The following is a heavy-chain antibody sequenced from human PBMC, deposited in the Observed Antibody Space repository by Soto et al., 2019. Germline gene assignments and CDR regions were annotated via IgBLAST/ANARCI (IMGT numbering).Heavy chain of an antibody. J-gene: IGHJ4*02. Sequence: PSETLSLTCTVSGGSISSYYWSWIRQPPGKGLEWIGYIYYSGSTNYNPSLKSRVTISVDTSKNQFSLKLSSVTAADTAVYYCARDIAVAGTFEYWGQGTLVTVSS. D-gene: IGHD6-19*01. CDR2: IYYSGST. CDR3: ARDIAVAGTFEY. V-gene: IGHV4-59*01. CDR1: GGSISSYY.